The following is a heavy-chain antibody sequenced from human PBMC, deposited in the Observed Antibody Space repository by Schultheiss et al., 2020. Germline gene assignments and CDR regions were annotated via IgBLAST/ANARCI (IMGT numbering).Heavy chain of an antibody. D-gene: IGHD1-1*01. CDR3: AREETGTFNWFDP. CDR1: GYTFTSYG. J-gene: IGHJ5*02. V-gene: IGHV1-18*04. Sequence: ASVKVSCKASGYTFTSYGISWVRQAPGQGLEWMGWIAGDSGITKYAQRLQGRVTMTTDTSTSTAYMELRSLRSDDTAVYYCAREETGTFNWFDPWGQGTLVTVSS. CDR2: IAGDSGIT.